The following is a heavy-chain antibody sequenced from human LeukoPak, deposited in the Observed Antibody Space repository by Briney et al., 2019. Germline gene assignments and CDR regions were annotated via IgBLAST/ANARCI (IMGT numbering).Heavy chain of an antibody. D-gene: IGHD1-1*01. Sequence: GGSLRLSCAASGFTVSSNYMSWVRQAPGKGLEWVSVIYSGGSTYYADSVKGRFTISRDNSKNTLYLQMNSLRAEDRAVYYCAKGDPRQQLVLGYWGQGTLVTVSS. CDR2: IYSGGST. V-gene: IGHV3-53*05. J-gene: IGHJ4*02. CDR3: AKGDPRQQLVLGY. CDR1: GFTVSSNY.